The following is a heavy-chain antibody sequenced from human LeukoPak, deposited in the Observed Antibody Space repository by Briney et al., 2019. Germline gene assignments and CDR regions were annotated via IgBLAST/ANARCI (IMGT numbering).Heavy chain of an antibody. CDR2: INHSGST. D-gene: IGHD6-13*01. Sequence: SETLSLTCAVYGGSFSGYYWSWIRQPPGKGLEWIGEINHSGSTNYNPSPKSRVTISVDTSKNQFSLKLSSVTAADTAVYYCARVPKAQQLVMDYYYYYGMDVWGQGTTVTVSS. V-gene: IGHV4-34*01. CDR3: ARVPKAQQLVMDYYYYYGMDV. CDR1: GGSFSGYY. J-gene: IGHJ6*02.